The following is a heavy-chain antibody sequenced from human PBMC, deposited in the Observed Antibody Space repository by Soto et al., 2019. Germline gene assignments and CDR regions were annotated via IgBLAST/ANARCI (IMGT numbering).Heavy chain of an antibody. CDR1: GGSISSYY. J-gene: IGHJ3*02. D-gene: IGHD3-22*01. CDR2: IYYSGST. Sequence: ASETLSLTCTVSGGSISSYYWSWIRQPPGKGLEWIGYIYYSGSTNYNPSLKSRVTISVDTSKNQFSLKLSSVTAADTAVYYCARDYYDGSGYYFLHDAFDIWGQGTMVTVSS. V-gene: IGHV4-59*01. CDR3: ARDYYDGSGYYFLHDAFDI.